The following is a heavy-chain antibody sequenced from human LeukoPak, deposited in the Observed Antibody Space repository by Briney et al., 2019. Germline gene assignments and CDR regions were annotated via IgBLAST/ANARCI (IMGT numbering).Heavy chain of an antibody. D-gene: IGHD4-17*01. Sequence: PGGSLRLSYAASGFTFSSYAMHWVRQAPGKGLEWVAVISYDGSNKYFADSVKGRFTISRDTSKNTLYLQMNSLRAEDTAVYYCARETGSAVGSTDLDYWGQGTLVTVSS. CDR1: GFTFSSYA. CDR2: ISYDGSNK. J-gene: IGHJ4*02. CDR3: ARETGSAVGSTDLDY. V-gene: IGHV3-30-3*01.